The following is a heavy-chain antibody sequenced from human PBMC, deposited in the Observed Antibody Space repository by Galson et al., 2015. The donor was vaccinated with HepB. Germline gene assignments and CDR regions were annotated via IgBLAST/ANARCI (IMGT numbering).Heavy chain of an antibody. CDR3: ARERAVAGYKLTFDY. J-gene: IGHJ4*02. V-gene: IGHV4-4*07. D-gene: IGHD6-19*01. CDR1: GGSISSYY. CDR2: IYTSGST. Sequence: ETLSLTCTVSGGSISSYYWSWIRQPAGKGLERIGRIYTSGSTNYNPSLKSRVTMSVDTSKNQFSLKLSSVTAADTAVYYCARERAVAGYKLTFDYWGQGTLVTVSS.